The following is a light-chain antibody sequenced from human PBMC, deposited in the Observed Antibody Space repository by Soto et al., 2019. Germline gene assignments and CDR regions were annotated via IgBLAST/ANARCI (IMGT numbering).Light chain of an antibody. Sequence: EIVLTQSPATLSVSPGERATLSCRASQSVSTNVAWYQQKPGQAPRLLIYGASTRATGIPARFSGGGSGTEFTLTISSLQSEDFAVYYCQQYKNWPPLTFGGGTKVEIK. V-gene: IGKV3-15*01. CDR2: GAS. J-gene: IGKJ4*01. CDR3: QQYKNWPPLT. CDR1: QSVSTN.